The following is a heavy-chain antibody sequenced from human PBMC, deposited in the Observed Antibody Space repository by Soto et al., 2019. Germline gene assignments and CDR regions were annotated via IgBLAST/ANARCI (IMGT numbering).Heavy chain of an antibody. D-gene: IGHD2-2*01. CDR1: GFTLDDYA. J-gene: IGHJ6*03. Sequence: GGSLRLSCAASGFTLDDYAMHWVRQAPGKGLEWVSGISWNSGSIGYADSVKGRFTISRDNAKNSLYLQMNSLRAEDTALYYCAKDGIVVVPAANGPHYYYYYMDVWGKGTTVTVSS. CDR2: ISWNSGSI. CDR3: AKDGIVVVPAANGPHYYYYYMDV. V-gene: IGHV3-9*01.